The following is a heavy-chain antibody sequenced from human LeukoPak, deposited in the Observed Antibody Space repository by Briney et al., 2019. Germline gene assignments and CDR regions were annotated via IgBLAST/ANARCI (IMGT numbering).Heavy chain of an antibody. CDR2: VSGSGDRM. D-gene: IGHD6-13*01. V-gene: IGHV3-23*01. Sequence: GGSLRLSCAASGFTFSSYAMSWVRQAPGKGLEWVATVSGSGDRMYHADSVKGRFTISRDNSKNTIYLQMNSLRAEDTALYYCAKAAAAPGFDFWGQGTLVTVSS. CDR3: AKAAAAPGFDF. CDR1: GFTFSSYA. J-gene: IGHJ4*02.